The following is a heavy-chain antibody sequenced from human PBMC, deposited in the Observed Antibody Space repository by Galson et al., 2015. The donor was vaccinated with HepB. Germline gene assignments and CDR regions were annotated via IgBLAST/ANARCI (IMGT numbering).Heavy chain of an antibody. CDR1: GYTFTSYY. CDR2: INPSGGST. D-gene: IGHD2-15*01. J-gene: IGHJ4*02. Sequence: SVKVSCKASGYTFTSYYMHWVRQAPGQGLEWMGIINPSGGSTSYAQKFQGRVTMTRDTSTSTVYMELSSLRSEDTAVYYCARDHPARSYRLGGLIDYWGQGTLVTVSS. V-gene: IGHV1-46*01. CDR3: ARDHPARSYRLGGLIDY.